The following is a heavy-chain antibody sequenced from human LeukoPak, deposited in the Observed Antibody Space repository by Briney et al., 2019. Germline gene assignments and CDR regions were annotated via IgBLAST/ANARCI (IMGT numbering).Heavy chain of an antibody. J-gene: IGHJ3*02. CDR3: ARENEDNWNDVPHDAFDI. CDR2: IYYSGST. V-gene: IGHV4-61*01. Sequence: SETLSLTCTVSGGSVSSGSYYWSWIRQPPGKGLEWIGYIYYSGSTNYNPSLKSRVTISVDTSKNQFSLKLSSVTAADTAVYYCARENEDNWNDVPHDAFDIWGQGTMVTVSS. CDR1: GGSVSSGSYY. D-gene: IGHD1-20*01.